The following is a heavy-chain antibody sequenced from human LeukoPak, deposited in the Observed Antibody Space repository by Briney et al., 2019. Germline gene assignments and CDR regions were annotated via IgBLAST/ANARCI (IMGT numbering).Heavy chain of an antibody. CDR2: LYHGGST. J-gene: IGHJ4*02. Sequence: GGSLRLSCAASGFTVSTNYMSWVRQAPGKGLEWVSVLYHGGSTYYADSVKGRFTISRDNSKNTLYLQMNRLRAEDTALYYCAKVLYDYVWGTYVYWGQGTLVTVSS. D-gene: IGHD3-16*01. V-gene: IGHV3-53*01. CDR3: AKVLYDYVWGTYVY. CDR1: GFTVSTNY.